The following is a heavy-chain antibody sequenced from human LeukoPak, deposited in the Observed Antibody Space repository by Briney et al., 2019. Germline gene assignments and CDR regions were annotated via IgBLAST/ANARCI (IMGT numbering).Heavy chain of an antibody. Sequence: GGSLRLSCAASGFTFSGYGMHWVRQASGKGLEWVGRIRGKADRYATAYAASVKGRFTISRDDSKNTAYLQMNSLKTEDTAVYYCTRRVVPGVNFDYWGQGTLVTVSS. V-gene: IGHV3-73*01. CDR2: IRGKADRYAT. D-gene: IGHD2-8*01. CDR1: GFTFSGYG. CDR3: TRRVVPGVNFDY. J-gene: IGHJ4*02.